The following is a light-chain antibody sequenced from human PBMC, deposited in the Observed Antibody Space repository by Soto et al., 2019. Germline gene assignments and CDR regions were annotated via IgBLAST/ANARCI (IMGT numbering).Light chain of an antibody. Sequence: IVLTQSPATLSLSPGKRATLSCRASQNISNSLIWYQQKPGQAPRLLIYDVSNRATGIQARFSGSGSGTDFTLTISSLQPEDFAVYYCQQRSNWPRTFGQGTKVEIK. CDR1: QNISNS. J-gene: IGKJ1*01. CDR3: QQRSNWPRT. V-gene: IGKV3-11*01. CDR2: DVS.